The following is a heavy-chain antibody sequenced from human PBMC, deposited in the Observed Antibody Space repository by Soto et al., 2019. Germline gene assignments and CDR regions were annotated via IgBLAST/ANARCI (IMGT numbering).Heavy chain of an antibody. CDR3: ARGGGGAAAGLKTQNFDY. CDR2: INHSGST. D-gene: IGHD6-13*01. CDR1: GGSISSSGYY. Sequence: SETLSLTCTVSGGSISSSGYYWSWIRQPPGKGLEWIGEINHSGSTNYNPSLKSRVTISVDTSKNQFSLKLSSVTAADTAVYYCARGGGGAAAGLKTQNFDYWGQGTLVTVSS. J-gene: IGHJ4*02. V-gene: IGHV4-39*07.